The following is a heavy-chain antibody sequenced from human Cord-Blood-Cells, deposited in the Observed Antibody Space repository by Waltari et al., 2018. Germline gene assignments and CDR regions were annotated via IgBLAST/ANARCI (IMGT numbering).Heavy chain of an antibody. Sequence: QVQLVQSGAEVKKPGASVKVSCKASGYTFTSYYMHWVRRAPGQGLEWMGIINPSGGSTSYAQKFQGRVTMTRDTSTSTVYMELSSLRSEDTAVYYCATQASGDSSGYALAYWGQGTLVTVSS. J-gene: IGHJ4*02. CDR2: INPSGGST. D-gene: IGHD3-22*01. CDR1: GYTFTSYY. CDR3: ATQASGDSSGYALAY. V-gene: IGHV1-46*01.